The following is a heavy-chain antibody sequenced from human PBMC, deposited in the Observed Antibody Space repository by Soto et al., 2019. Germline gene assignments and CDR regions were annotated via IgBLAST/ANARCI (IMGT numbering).Heavy chain of an antibody. V-gene: IGHV1-69*13. D-gene: IGHD6-19*01. CDR2: IIPMFGIP. CDR1: GGTLNKHA. J-gene: IGHJ3*01. Sequence: GASVKVSCKASGGTLNKHAITWVRRAPGEGLEWLGGIIPMFGIPNYPQKFQGRVTITADDSTNTSHMELNSLTSDDTAVYYCARGGTSGWLKGAYDVWGQGTMVTVS. CDR3: ARGGTSGWLKGAYDV.